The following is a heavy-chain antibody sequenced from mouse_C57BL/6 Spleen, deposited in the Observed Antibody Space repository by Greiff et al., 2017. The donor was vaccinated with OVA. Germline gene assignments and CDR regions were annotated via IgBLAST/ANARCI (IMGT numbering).Heavy chain of an antibody. J-gene: IGHJ1*03. CDR3: TSYGSYWYFDV. V-gene: IGHV14-4*01. CDR1: GFNIKDDY. D-gene: IGHD1-1*01. CDR2: IDPENGDT. Sequence: VQLQQSGAELVRPGASVTLSCTASGFNIKDDYMHWVKQRPEQGLEWIGWIDPENGDTDYASKFQGKATITADTSSNTAYLQLRSLTSEDTAVYYCTSYGSYWYFDVWGTGTTVTVSS.